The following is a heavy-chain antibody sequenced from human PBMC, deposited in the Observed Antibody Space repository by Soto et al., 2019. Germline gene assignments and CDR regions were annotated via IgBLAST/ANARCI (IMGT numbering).Heavy chain of an antibody. CDR2: ITGTSYTI. V-gene: IGHV3-48*02. CDR3: VKGPRWDEDYYYGMDV. D-gene: IGHD1-26*01. Sequence: LRRSCLASGLSFGDYGMNWVRQAPGQGLEWIAYITGTSYTIDYADSVKGRFTISRDNGRNSLFLHMNSLRHDDTAVYYCVKGPRWDEDYYYGMDVWGPGTTVTVSS. J-gene: IGHJ6*02. CDR1: GLSFGDYG.